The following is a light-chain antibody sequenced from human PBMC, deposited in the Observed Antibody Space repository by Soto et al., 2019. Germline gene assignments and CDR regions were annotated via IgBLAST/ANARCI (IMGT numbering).Light chain of an antibody. Sequence: QSALTQPPSGSGSPGQSVTISGSGTSSDVGGYNYVSWFQQHPGKAPKVMIYEVSKRPSGVPDRFSGSKSGNTASLTISGLQAEDEADYSCCSNAGNVEVFGTGTKLTVL. CDR3: CSNAGNVEV. CDR1: SSDVGGYNY. J-gene: IGLJ1*01. V-gene: IGLV2-11*01. CDR2: EVS.